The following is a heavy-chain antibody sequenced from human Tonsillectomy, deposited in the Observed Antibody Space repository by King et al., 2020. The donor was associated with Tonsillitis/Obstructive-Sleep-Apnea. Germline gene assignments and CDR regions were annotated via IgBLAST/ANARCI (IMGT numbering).Heavy chain of an antibody. CDR2: IYYSGST. Sequence: VQLQESGPGLVKPSETLSLTCTVSGGSISSYYWSWIRQPPGKGLEWIGYIYYSGSTNYNTSLKSRVTISVDTSKNQFSLRLSSVTAADTAVYYCAKEGRYLAKYYYDSSGYRGPFDYWGQGTLVTVSS. CDR3: AKEGRYLAKYYYDSSGYRGPFDY. V-gene: IGHV4-59*01. J-gene: IGHJ4*02. D-gene: IGHD3-22*01. CDR1: GGSISSYY.